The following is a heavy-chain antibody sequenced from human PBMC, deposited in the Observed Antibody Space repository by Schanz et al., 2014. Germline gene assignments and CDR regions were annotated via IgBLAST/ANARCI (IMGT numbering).Heavy chain of an antibody. J-gene: IGHJ4*02. CDR2: ISGSGGNT. CDR3: VRVSFADPRLYRGMDRDIDY. V-gene: IGHV3-NL1*01. Sequence: QVQLVESGGGVVQPGRSLRLSCAASGFTFSSYGMHWVRQAPGKGLEWVSIISGSGGNTYYADSVKGRFTISRDNSKNTVYIQMNSLRAEDTAVYYCVRVSFADPRLYRGMDRDIDYWGQGTLVTVSS. D-gene: IGHD5-18*01. CDR1: GFTFSSYG.